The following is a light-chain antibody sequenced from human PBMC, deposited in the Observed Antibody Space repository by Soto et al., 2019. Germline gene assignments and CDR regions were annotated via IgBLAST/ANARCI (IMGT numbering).Light chain of an antibody. Sequence: QSALTQPASVSGSPGQSITIFCGGTSSDVGGYNYVSWYQQHPDTAPKLLIYEVTIRPSGISDRFSGSKSGNTASLTISGLQAEEEADYYCSSYTTSTTLLVFGTGTKLTVL. CDR2: EVT. V-gene: IGLV2-14*01. CDR1: SSDVGGYNY. J-gene: IGLJ1*01. CDR3: SSYTTSTTLLV.